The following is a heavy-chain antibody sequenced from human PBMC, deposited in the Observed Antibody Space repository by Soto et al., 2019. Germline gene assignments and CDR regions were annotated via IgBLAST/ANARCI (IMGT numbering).Heavy chain of an antibody. Sequence: GASVKVSCKASGCTFTSYAMHWVRQAPGQRLEWMGWINAGNGNTKYSQKFQGRVTITRDTSASTAYMELSSLRSEDTAVYYCARDSLEWLFAQTYYYYGMDVWGQGTTVTVS. D-gene: IGHD3-3*01. CDR3: ARDSLEWLFAQTYYYYGMDV. CDR2: INAGNGNT. V-gene: IGHV1-3*01. CDR1: GCTFTSYA. J-gene: IGHJ6*02.